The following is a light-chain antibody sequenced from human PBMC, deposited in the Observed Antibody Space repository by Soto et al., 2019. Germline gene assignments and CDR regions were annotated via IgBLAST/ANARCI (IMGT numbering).Light chain of an antibody. Sequence: DIQMTQSPSSLSASVGDRVTITCRASRSISRYLSWYQQKPGKAPNLLIYDASNLESGVPSRFSGSGSGTEFTLTISSLQPEDFGIYYCQQYENYWTFGQGTKVDI. V-gene: IGKV1-5*01. CDR1: RSISRY. CDR3: QQYENYWT. J-gene: IGKJ1*01. CDR2: DAS.